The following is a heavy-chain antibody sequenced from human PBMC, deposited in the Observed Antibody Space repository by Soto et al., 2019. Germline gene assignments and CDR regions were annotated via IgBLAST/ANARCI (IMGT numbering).Heavy chain of an antibody. Sequence: GASVKVSCKASGYTLTGYYMHWVRQAHGQGLEWMGCINPNSGGTNYAQKLQGWVTMTRDTSISTAYMELSRLRSDDTAVYYCARGNGRIQLCLQGRYYYYGMDVWSQGATVTVSS. J-gene: IGHJ6*02. CDR3: ARGNGRIQLCLQGRYYYYGMDV. V-gene: IGHV1-2*04. CDR2: INPNSGGT. CDR1: GYTLTGYY. D-gene: IGHD5-18*01.